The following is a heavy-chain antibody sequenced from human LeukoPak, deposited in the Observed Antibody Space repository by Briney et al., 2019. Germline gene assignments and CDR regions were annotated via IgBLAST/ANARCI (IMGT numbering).Heavy chain of an antibody. V-gene: IGHV4-61*02. CDR1: GGSISSGNSY. Sequence: PSETLSLTCTVSGGSISSGNSYWTWIRQPARKGLEWIGRISNSGRTTYNPSLKSRLTISLDTSKNQFSLRLSSVTAADTAVYYCARDSSTMTLYYWGQGTLVTVSS. J-gene: IGHJ4*02. D-gene: IGHD5/OR15-5a*01. CDR3: ARDSSTMTLYY. CDR2: ISNSGRT.